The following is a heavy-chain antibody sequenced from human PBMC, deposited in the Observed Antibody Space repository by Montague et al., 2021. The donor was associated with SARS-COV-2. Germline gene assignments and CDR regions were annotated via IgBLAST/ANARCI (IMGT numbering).Heavy chain of an antibody. CDR2: ISSSSSYI. V-gene: IGHV3-21*01. D-gene: IGHD2-2*01. CDR3: ATQPSDGAGYYYGMDV. CDR1: GFTFSSYS. Sequence: SLRLSCAASGFTFSSYSLNWVRQAPGKGLEWVSSISSSSSYIYXXXSXXXRFTISRDNAKNSLYLQLNSLRAEDTAVYYCATQPSDGAGYYYGMDVWGQGTTVTVSS. J-gene: IGHJ6*02.